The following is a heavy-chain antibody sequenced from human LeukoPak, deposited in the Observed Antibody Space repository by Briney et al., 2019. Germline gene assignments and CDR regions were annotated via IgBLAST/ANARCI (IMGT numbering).Heavy chain of an antibody. CDR1: GFTFSSYA. J-gene: IGHJ3*02. CDR2: ISYDGSNK. CDR3: ARERPHQKVVPAAPGPFDI. Sequence: GGSLRLSCAASGFTFSSYAMHWVRQAPGKGLEWVAVISYDGSNKYYADSVKGRFTISRDNSKNTLYLQMNSLRAEDTAVYYCARERPHQKVVPAAPGPFDIWGQGTMVTVSS. V-gene: IGHV3-30-3*01. D-gene: IGHD2-2*01.